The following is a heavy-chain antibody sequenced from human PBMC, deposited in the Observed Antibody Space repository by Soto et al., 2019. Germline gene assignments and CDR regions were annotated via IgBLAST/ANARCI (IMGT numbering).Heavy chain of an antibody. V-gene: IGHV4-4*02. CDR1: SGSISSSNW. J-gene: IGHJ5*02. D-gene: IGHD3-10*01. Sequence: QVQLQESGPGLVKPSGTLSLTCAVSSGSISSSNWWSWVRQPPGKGLEWIGEIYHSGSTNYNPSLKRRVTISVAKSKNPFSLKLSSVTAADTAVYYCARGLGGPYGSGSYPHPYNWFDPWGQGTLVTVSS. CDR2: IYHSGST. CDR3: ARGLGGPYGSGSYPHPYNWFDP.